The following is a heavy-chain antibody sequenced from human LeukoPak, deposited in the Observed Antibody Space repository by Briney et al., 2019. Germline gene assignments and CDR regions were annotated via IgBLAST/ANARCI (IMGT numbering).Heavy chain of an antibody. D-gene: IGHD4-17*01. J-gene: IGHJ4*02. CDR1: GGSISSYY. CDR3: ARVNYGDYGDTTYYFAH. CDR2: IYTSGST. Sequence: SETLSLTCTVSGGSISSYYWSWIRQPAGKGLEWIGRIYTSGSTNYNPSLKSRVTMSVDTSKNQFSLKLSSVTAADTAVYYCARVNYGDYGDTTYYFAHWAQGALVTVSS. V-gene: IGHV4-4*07.